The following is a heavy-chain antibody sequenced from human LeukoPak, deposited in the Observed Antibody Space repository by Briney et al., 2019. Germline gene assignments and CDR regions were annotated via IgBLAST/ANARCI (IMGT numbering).Heavy chain of an antibody. CDR3: AREGSGFDWFDYYYYGMDV. Sequence: GASVTVSCKASGYTFTGYYMHWVRQAPGQGPERKGWINPNSGGTNYAQKFQGRVTMTRDTSISTAYMELSRLRSDDTAAYYCAREGSGFDWFDYYYYGMDVWGQGTTVTVSS. CDR2: INPNSGGT. D-gene: IGHD3-9*01. CDR1: GYTFTGYY. J-gene: IGHJ6*02. V-gene: IGHV1-2*02.